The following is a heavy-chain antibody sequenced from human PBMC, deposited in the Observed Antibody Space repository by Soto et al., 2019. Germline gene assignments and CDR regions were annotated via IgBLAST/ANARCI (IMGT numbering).Heavy chain of an antibody. CDR2: INAGNGNT. D-gene: IGHD3-3*01. V-gene: IGHV1-3*01. CDR3: ARDPGYDFWSGYYSKFDY. J-gene: IGHJ4*02. Sequence: GASVKVSCKASGYTFPQHYLHWVRQAPGQRLEWMGWINAGNGNTKYSQKFQGRVTITRDTSASTAYMELSSLRSEDTAVYYCARDPGYDFWSGYYSKFDYWGQGTLVTVSS. CDR1: GYTFPQHY.